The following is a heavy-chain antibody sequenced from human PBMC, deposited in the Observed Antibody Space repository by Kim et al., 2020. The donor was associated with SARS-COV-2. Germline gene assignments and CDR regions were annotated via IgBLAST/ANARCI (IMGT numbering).Heavy chain of an antibody. D-gene: IGHD4-17*01. V-gene: IGHV2-5*01. CDR3: AHSVGRTTVVTD. J-gene: IGHJ4*02. Sequence: RYSPSLKGKLTITKDNSKNQVVLKMNNMDPVDTATYYCAHSVGRTTVVTDWGQGTLVTVSS.